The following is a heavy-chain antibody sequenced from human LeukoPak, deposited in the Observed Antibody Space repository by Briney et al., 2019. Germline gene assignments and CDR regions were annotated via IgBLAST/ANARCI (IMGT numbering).Heavy chain of an antibody. CDR2: FDPEDGET. V-gene: IGHV1-24*01. CDR3: AKDLEMATPKNYYGMDV. Sequence: ASVKVSCKVSGYTLTELSMHWVRQAPGKGLEWMGGFDPEDGETIYAQKFQGRVTMTEDTSTDTAYMELSSLRSEDTAVYYCAKDLEMATPKNYYGMDVWGQGTTVTVSS. D-gene: IGHD5-24*01. CDR1: GYTLTELS. J-gene: IGHJ6*02.